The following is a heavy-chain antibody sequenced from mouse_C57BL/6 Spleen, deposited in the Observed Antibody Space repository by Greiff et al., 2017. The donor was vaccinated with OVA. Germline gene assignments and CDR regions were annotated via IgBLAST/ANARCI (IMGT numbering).Heavy chain of an antibody. Sequence: QFQLQQSGPELVKPGASVKISCTASGYAFSSSWMNWVKQSPGTGLEWIGRIYPGDGDTNYNGKFKGKATLTADKSSSTAYMQLISLTSEDAAVYYCARGELTPWFADWGKGTLVTVSA. CDR3: ARGELTPWFAD. D-gene: IGHD1-1*01. CDR2: IYPGDGDT. CDR1: GYAFSSSW. J-gene: IGHJ3*01. V-gene: IGHV1-82*01.